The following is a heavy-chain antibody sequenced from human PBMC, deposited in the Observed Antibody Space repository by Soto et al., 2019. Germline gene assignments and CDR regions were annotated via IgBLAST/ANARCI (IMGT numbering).Heavy chain of an antibody. CDR1: GFTFSSYS. V-gene: IGHV3-48*02. J-gene: IGHJ4*02. CDR2: ISSSSSTI. D-gene: IGHD3-3*01. CDR3: ARAGAYDDFWSGYYFDY. Sequence: GGSLRLSCAASGFTFSSYSMNWVRQAPGKGLEWVSYISSSSSTIYYADSVKGRVTISRDNAKNSLYLQMNSLRDEDTAVYYCARAGAYDDFWSGYYFDYWGQGTLVTVSS.